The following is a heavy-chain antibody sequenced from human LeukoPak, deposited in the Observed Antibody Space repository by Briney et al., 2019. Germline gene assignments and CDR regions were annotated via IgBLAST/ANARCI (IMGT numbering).Heavy chain of an antibody. CDR3: ARWVGSSGRFDY. CDR2: TYYRSKWYN. D-gene: IGHD3-22*01. J-gene: IGHJ4*02. Sequence: SQTLSLTCAISGDSVSSNSATWNWIRQSPSRGLEWLGRTYYRSKWYNDYAVSVKSRITINSDTSKNQFSLQPNSVTPEDTAVYYCARWVGSSGRFDYWDQGTLVTVSS. CDR1: GDSVSSNSAT. V-gene: IGHV6-1*01.